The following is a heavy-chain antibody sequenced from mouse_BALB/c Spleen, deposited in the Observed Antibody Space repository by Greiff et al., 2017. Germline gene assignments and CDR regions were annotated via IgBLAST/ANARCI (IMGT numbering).Heavy chain of an antibody. CDR2: IDPSDSYT. CDR3: AVRYSDY. CDR1: GYTFTSYW. V-gene: IGHV1-69*02. Sequence: QDQLQQPGAELVKPGASVKLSCKASGYTFTSYWMHWVKQRPGQGLEWIGEIDPSDSYTNYNQKFKGKATLTVDKSSSTAYMQLSSLTSEDSAVYYCAVRYSDYWGQGTTLTVSS. J-gene: IGHJ2*01.